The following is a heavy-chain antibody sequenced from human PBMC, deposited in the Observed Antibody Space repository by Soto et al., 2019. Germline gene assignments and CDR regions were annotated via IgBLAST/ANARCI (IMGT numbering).Heavy chain of an antibody. Sequence: SETLSLTCTVSGGSISNHYWSWIRQPPGKGLERIGYIYYNGNTNYNPPLKSRVTMSVDTSKNQISLKLSSVTAADTAVYYCTRANWYSEYWGQGTLVTAPQ. CDR1: GGSISNHY. CDR3: TRANWYSEY. D-gene: IGHD7-27*01. J-gene: IGHJ4*02. V-gene: IGHV4-59*11. CDR2: IYYNGNT.